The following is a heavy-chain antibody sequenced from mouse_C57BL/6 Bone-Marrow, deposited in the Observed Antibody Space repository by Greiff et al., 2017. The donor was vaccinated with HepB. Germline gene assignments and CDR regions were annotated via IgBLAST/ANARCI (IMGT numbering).Heavy chain of an antibody. V-gene: IGHV1-59*01. Sequence: VQLQQSGAELVRPGTSVKLSCKASGYTFTSYWMHWVKQRPGQGLEWIGVIDPSDSYTNYNQKFKGKATLTVDTSSSTAYMQLSSLTSEDSAVYYCARLGYGSSHWYFDVWGTGTTVTVSS. D-gene: IGHD1-1*01. CDR1: GYTFTSYW. CDR3: ARLGYGSSHWYFDV. J-gene: IGHJ1*03. CDR2: IDPSDSYT.